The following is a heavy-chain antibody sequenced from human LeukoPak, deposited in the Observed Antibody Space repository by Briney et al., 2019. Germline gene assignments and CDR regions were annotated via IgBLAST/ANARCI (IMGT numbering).Heavy chain of an antibody. D-gene: IGHD5/OR15-5a*01. Sequence: GGPLKLSGQGPEFPLMNYALTWSGRAPARGWSWLAVTSHDGVNSYYAASVKGRFTISRDNSMDTLYLYMNSLRPEDTAVYYCALTTLSVVYYFDYWGQGTLVTVSS. CDR1: EFPLMNYA. V-gene: IGHV3-30*04. CDR3: ALTTLSVVYYFDY. J-gene: IGHJ4*02. CDR2: TSHDGVNS.